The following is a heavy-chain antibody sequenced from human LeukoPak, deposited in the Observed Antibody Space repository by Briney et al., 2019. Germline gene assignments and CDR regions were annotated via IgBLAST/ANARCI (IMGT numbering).Heavy chain of an antibody. D-gene: IGHD6-6*01. CDR3: AKGGASSPYTYIDV. CDR1: GFTFRNYL. CDR2: INQDESNA. V-gene: IGHV3-74*01. J-gene: IGHJ6*04. Sequence: PGGSLRLSCAVSGFTFRNYLMHWVRQAPGKGLVWVSRINQDESNAYADSVRGRFTISRDNAKDTLYLQMNSLRADDTAVYHCAKGGASSPYTYIDVWGKGTTVIVSS.